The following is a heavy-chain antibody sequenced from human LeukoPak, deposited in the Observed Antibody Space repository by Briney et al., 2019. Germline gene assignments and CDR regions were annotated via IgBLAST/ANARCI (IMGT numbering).Heavy chain of an antibody. CDR3: ARMSYYDSSGDNWFDP. J-gene: IGHJ5*02. Sequence: ASVTVSCKAPGYTFTDYYIHWVRQATGQGLEWMGWMNPNSGNTGYAQKFQGRVTMTRNTSISTAYMELSSLRSEDTAVYYCARMSYYDSSGDNWFDPWGQGTLVTVSS. D-gene: IGHD3-22*01. CDR1: GYTFTDYY. V-gene: IGHV1-8*02. CDR2: MNPNSGNT.